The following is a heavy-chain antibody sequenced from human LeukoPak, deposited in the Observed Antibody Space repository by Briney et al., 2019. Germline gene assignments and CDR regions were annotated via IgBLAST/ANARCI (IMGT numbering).Heavy chain of an antibody. J-gene: IGHJ4*02. CDR3: ARGWNDVGYFDY. CDR1: GYTFTGYY. D-gene: IGHD1-1*01. V-gene: IGHV1-2*02. Sequence: ASVKVSCRASGYTFTGYYMHWVRQAPGQGLEWMGWINPNSGGTNYAQKFQGRVTMTRDTSISTAYMELSRLRSDDTAVYYCARGWNDVGYFDYWGQGTLVTVSS. CDR2: INPNSGGT.